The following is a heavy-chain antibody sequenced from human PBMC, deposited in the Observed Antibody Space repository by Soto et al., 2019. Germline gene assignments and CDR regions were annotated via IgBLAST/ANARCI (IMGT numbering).Heavy chain of an antibody. CDR2: IRSKTNSYAT. D-gene: IGHD6-19*01. Sequence: GGFLRLSCAASGFTFGGSAMHWVRQASGKGLEWVGHIRSKTNSYATAYAESVKGRFTISRDDSMNTAYLQMNSLKTEDTAVYFCTRQTDAVQWLVVPTDYNFDYWGQGTLVTVSS. J-gene: IGHJ4*02. CDR3: TRQTDAVQWLVVPTDYNFDY. V-gene: IGHV3-73*01. CDR1: GFTFGGSA.